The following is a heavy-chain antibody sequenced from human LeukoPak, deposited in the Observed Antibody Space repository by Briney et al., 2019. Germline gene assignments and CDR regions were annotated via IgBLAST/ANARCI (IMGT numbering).Heavy chain of an antibody. CDR2: IKQDGSEK. CDR3: AELGITMIGGV. D-gene: IGHD3-10*02. Sequence: GGSLRLSCAGSGFMLSSYWMSWVRQAPGKGLEWVANIKQDGSEKYYVDSVKGRFTISRDNAKNSLYLQMNRLRAEDTAVYYCAELGITMIGGVWGKGTTVTISS. CDR1: GFMLSSYW. J-gene: IGHJ6*04. V-gene: IGHV3-7*01.